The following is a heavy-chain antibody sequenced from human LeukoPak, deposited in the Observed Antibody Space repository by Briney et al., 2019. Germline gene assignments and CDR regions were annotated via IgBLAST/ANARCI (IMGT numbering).Heavy chain of an antibody. CDR1: GFTFSSFS. V-gene: IGHV3-74*01. J-gene: IGHJ4*02. CDR3: ARAPGGWIGY. Sequence: QAGGSLRLSCAASGFTFSSFSINWVRQAPGKGLVWVSRINSDGTSINYADSEEGRFTISRDNAKNTLFLQMNSLRAEDMAVYYCARAPGGWIGYWAQGTLVTVSS. CDR2: INSDGTSI. D-gene: IGHD6-19*01.